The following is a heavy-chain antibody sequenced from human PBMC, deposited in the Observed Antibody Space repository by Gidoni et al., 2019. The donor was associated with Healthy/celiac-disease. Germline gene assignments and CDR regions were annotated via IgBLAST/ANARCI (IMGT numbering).Heavy chain of an antibody. CDR3: ARGRVRGAHAPSYFDY. Sequence: QVQLQQWGAGLLKPSETLSLTCAVYGGSFSGYYWSWIRQPPGKGLEWIGEINHSGSTNYNPSLKSRVTISVDTSKNQFSLKLSSVTAADTAVYYCARGRVRGAHAPSYFDYWGQGTLVTVSS. CDR2: INHSGST. J-gene: IGHJ4*02. V-gene: IGHV4-34*01. D-gene: IGHD3-10*01. CDR1: GGSFSGYY.